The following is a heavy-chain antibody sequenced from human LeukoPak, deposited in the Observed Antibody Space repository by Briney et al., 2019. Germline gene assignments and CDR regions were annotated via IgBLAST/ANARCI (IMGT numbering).Heavy chain of an antibody. CDR1: GGSFSGYY. J-gene: IGHJ4*02. V-gene: IGHV4-34*01. CDR3: ARTQSSGYSSGWVRH. CDR2: INHSGGT. D-gene: IGHD6-19*01. Sequence: SETLSLTCAVYGGSFSGYYWSWIRQPPGKGLEWIGEINHSGGTNYNPSLKSRVTISVDTSKNQFSLKLSSVTAADTAVYYCARTQSSGYSSGWVRHWGQGTLVTVSS.